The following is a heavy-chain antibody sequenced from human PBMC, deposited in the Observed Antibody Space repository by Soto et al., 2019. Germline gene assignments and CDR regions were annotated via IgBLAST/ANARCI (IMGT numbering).Heavy chain of an antibody. V-gene: IGHV4-61*01. D-gene: IGHD1-26*01. CDR3: AREGGLVGATTAAFDY. CDR1: GGSVSSGSYY. J-gene: IGHJ4*02. CDR2: IYYSGST. Sequence: PSETLSLTCTVSGGSVSSGSYYWSWIRQPPGKGLEWIGYIYYSGSTNYNPSLKSRVTISVDTSKNQFSLKLSSVTAADTAVYYCAREGGLVGATTAAFDYWGQGTLVTAPQ.